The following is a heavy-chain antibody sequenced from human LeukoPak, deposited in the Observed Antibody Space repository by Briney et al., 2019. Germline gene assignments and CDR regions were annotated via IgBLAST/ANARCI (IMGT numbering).Heavy chain of an antibody. J-gene: IGHJ4*02. D-gene: IGHD6-13*01. CDR3: ARDMIVAQLVPWYFDY. CDR1: GDSVSSNSAA. CDR2: TYYRSKWYN. Sequence: SQTLSLTCAISGDSVSSNSAAWNWIRQSPSRGLEWLGRTYYRSKWYNDYAVSVKSRITINPDTSKNQFSLQLNSVTPEDTAVYYCARDMIVAQLVPWYFDYWGQGTLVTVSS. V-gene: IGHV6-1*01.